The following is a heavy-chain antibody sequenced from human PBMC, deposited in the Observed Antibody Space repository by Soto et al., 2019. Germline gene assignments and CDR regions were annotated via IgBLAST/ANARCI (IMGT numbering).Heavy chain of an antibody. CDR1: GFSFSDYY. CDR2: ISSGFTYT. V-gene: IGHV3-11*05. J-gene: IGHJ3*02. CDR3: ARDGRDACDI. Sequence: QVQLVESGGGVVKPGGSLRLPCAAYGFSFSDYYMTWIRQAPGKGLEGVSYISSGFTYTNYANSVKGRFTISRDNAKNSLFLQMNSLRAEETAVYYCARDGRDACDIWGQGTMVAVSA.